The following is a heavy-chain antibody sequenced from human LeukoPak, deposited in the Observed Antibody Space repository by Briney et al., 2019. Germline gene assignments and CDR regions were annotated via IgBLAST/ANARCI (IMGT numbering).Heavy chain of an antibody. V-gene: IGHV3-23*01. CDR1: GFTFRNYS. Sequence: GGSLTLSCTVSGFTFRNYSMNWIRQAPGKGLEWVSCISGSGCGANYADSVRGLFTISRDYSKHSLYVQRNRLRADDTAVYYCAKNLESLGDSETGYWGQGTLVTVSS. CDR2: ISGSGCGA. J-gene: IGHJ4*02. D-gene: IGHD4-17*01. CDR3: AKNLESLGDSETGY.